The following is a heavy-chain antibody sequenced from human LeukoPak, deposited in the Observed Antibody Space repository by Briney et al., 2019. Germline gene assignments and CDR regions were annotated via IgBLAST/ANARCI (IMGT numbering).Heavy chain of an antibody. V-gene: IGHV1-46*01. CDR2: INPSGGST. Sequence: ASVQVSCKASGYTLPSYYMHWVRQAPGQGLEWMGIINPSGGSTSYAQKFQGRVTMTRDMSTSTVYMELSSLRSEDTAVYYCAKDNSVGDIAWWFDPWGQGTLVTVSS. CDR1: GYTLPSYY. D-gene: IGHD3-16*02. J-gene: IGHJ5*02. CDR3: AKDNSVGDIAWWFDP.